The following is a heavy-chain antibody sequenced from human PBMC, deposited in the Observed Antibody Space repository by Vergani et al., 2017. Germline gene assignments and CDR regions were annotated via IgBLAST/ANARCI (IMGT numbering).Heavy chain of an antibody. CDR2: IIPVLGKT. D-gene: IGHD2-21*02. J-gene: IGHJ6*02. Sequence: QVQLVQSGAEVKKPGSSVKVSCKASGATFRSNTISWVRQVPGQGLDWMGRIIPVLGKTKYAQDFQGRLTITAETSTSPAYMELTSLRSQDTAVYYCARDPRGYGGDPEDYYYGMDVWGQGTTVTVSS. CDR3: ARDPRGYGGDPEDYYYGMDV. V-gene: IGHV1-69*08. CDR1: GATFRSNT.